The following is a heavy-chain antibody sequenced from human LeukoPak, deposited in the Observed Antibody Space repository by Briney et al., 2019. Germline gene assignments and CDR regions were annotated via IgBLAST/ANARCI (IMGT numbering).Heavy chain of an antibody. CDR3: AKDRPLTYCGGDCYPEGLFDY. D-gene: IGHD2-21*02. CDR2: ISGSGGST. Sequence: GGSLTLSCAASGFTFSSYAMSWVRQAPGKGLEWVSAISGSGGSTYYADSVKGRFTISRDNSKNTLYLQMNSLRAEDTAVYYCAKDRPLTYCGGDCYPEGLFDYWGQGTLVTVSS. CDR1: GFTFSSYA. V-gene: IGHV3-23*01. J-gene: IGHJ4*02.